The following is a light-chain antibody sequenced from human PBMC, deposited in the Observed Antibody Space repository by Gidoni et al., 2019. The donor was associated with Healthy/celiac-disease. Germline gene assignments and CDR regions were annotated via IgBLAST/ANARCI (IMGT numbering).Light chain of an antibody. CDR2: GAS. V-gene: IGKV3-15*01. CDR3: QQYNNWPCT. Sequence: ELVMTQSPATLSGSPGDRATLSCRASQSVSSNLAWYQQKPGQAPRLLIYGASTRATGIPARFSGSGSGTEFTLTISSLQSEDFAVYYCQQYNNWPCTFGQGTKVEIK. J-gene: IGKJ1*01. CDR1: QSVSSN.